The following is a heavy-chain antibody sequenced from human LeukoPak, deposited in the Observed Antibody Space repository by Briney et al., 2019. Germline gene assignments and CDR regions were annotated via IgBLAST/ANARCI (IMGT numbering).Heavy chain of an antibody. V-gene: IGHV3-30*18. CDR2: ISYDGGST. CDR3: AKADQSHTWEDYYYMDV. CDR1: GFAFSTYG. Sequence: GGSLRLSCAASGFAFSTYGMHWVRQAPGKGLEWVASISYDGGSTHYADSVKGRFTISRDNSKNTLYLQMNSLRAEDTAVYYCAKADQSHTWEDYYYMDVWGKGTTVTVSS. J-gene: IGHJ6*03. D-gene: IGHD1-26*01.